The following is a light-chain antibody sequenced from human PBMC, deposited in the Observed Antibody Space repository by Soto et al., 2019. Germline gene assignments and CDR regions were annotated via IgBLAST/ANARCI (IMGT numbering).Light chain of an antibody. CDR3: SSETSSSTLA. Sequence: QSALTQPASVSGSPGQSITISCTGTSSDVGGYNSVSWYQHHPGKAPKLMIFEVGNRPSGVSIRFSGSKSGNTASLTISGLQAEDEADYYCSSETSSSTLAFGGGTKLTVL. CDR2: EVG. CDR1: SSDVGGYNS. V-gene: IGLV2-14*01. J-gene: IGLJ2*01.